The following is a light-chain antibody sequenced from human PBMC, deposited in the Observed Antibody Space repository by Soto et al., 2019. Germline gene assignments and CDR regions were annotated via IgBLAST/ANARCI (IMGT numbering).Light chain of an antibody. CDR3: QQYGSSGT. J-gene: IGKJ1*01. Sequence: EVVMTQSPATLSLSPGERATLSCRASQSVSSLLAWYQQKPGQAPRLLIYRASYRATGVSGRFSGSGSGTEFTLTITSLQSEDFSVYYCQQYGSSGTFGQGTKVDIK. CDR2: RAS. CDR1: QSVSSL. V-gene: IGKV3-15*01.